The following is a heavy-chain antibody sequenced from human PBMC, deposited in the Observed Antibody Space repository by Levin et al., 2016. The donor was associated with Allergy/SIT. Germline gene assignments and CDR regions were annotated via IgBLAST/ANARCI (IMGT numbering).Heavy chain of an antibody. D-gene: IGHD6-25*01. V-gene: IGHV3-30*04. CDR1: GFTFSSYA. J-gene: IGHJ4*02. Sequence: GGSLRLSCAASGFTFSSYAMHWVRQAPGKGLEWVAVISYDGSNKYYADSVKGRFTISRDNSKNTLYLQMNSLRAEDTAVYYCARGRIRRLLFDYWGQGTLVTVSS. CDR3: ARGRIRRLLFDY. CDR2: ISYDGSNK.